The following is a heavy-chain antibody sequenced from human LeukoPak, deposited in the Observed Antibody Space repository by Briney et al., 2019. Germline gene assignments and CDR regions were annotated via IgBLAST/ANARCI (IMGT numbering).Heavy chain of an antibody. Sequence: SVKVSCKASGGTFSSYAISWVRQAPGQGLEWMGGIIPIFGTANYAQKFQGRVTITADESTSTAYMELRSLRSDDTAVYYCARDARIPYYFDYWGQGTLVTVSS. CDR2: IIPIFGTA. D-gene: IGHD2-15*01. V-gene: IGHV1-69*01. CDR3: ARDARIPYYFDY. J-gene: IGHJ4*02. CDR1: GGTFSSYA.